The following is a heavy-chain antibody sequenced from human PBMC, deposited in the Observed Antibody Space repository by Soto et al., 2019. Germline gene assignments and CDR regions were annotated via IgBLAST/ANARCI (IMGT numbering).Heavy chain of an antibody. D-gene: IGHD3-22*01. CDR1: GGTFSSYA. Sequence: GASVKVSCKASGGTFSSYAISWVRQAPGQGLEWMGGIIPIFGTANYAQKFQGRVTITADESTSTAYMELSSLRSEDTAVYYCARHRFNYYDTTVYYYFDYWGQGTLVTVSS. J-gene: IGHJ4*02. CDR2: IIPIFGTA. V-gene: IGHV1-69*13. CDR3: ARHRFNYYDTTVYYYFDY.